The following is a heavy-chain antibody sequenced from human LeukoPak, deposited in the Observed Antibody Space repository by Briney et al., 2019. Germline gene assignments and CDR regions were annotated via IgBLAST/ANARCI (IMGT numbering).Heavy chain of an antibody. CDR3: ARQGPLTTAVTTRTNPFDY. Sequence: PSQTLSPSRTLSAGSTSRVYCSSIRQPPGQRLQWSGYIYYTVSTNYNPSLKSRVTISVDTSKNQFSLKLNSVAAADTAVYYCARQGPLTTAVTTRTNPFDYWGQGTLVTVSS. V-gene: IGHV4-59*08. D-gene: IGHD4-11*01. CDR1: AGSTSRVY. CDR2: IYYTVST. J-gene: IGHJ4*02.